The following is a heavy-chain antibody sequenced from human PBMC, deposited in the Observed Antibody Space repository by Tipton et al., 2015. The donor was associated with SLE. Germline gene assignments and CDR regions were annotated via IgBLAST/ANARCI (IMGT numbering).Heavy chain of an antibody. CDR3: ARSAGYGSSWAHFDY. J-gene: IGHJ4*02. Sequence: TLSLTCTVSGGSFSSHYWSWIRQPPGKGLEWIGDIYYSGSTNYNPSLNSRVTISVDTSKNQFSLKLSSVAAADTAVYYCARSAGYGSSWAHFDYWGQGTLVTVSS. V-gene: IGHV4-59*11. CDR2: IYYSGST. CDR1: GGSFSSHY. D-gene: IGHD6-13*01.